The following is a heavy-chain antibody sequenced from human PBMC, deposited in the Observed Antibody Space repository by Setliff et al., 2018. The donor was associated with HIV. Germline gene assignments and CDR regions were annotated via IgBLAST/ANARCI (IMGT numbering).Heavy chain of an antibody. CDR3: AREVWSEDDN. V-gene: IGHV3-7*05. J-gene: IGHJ4*02. CDR1: GFTFSNYW. CDR2: IKDDGRDK. D-gene: IGHD3-10*01. Sequence: GSLRLSCAASGFTFSNYWMNWARQAPGKRPEWVANIKDDGRDKFYLDSVKGRFTISRDNAKNSLYLQMNSLRAEDAAVYYCAREVWSEDDNWGQGTLVTVSS.